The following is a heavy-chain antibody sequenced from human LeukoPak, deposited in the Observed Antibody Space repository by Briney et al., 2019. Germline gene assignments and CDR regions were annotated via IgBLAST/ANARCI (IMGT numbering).Heavy chain of an antibody. J-gene: IGHJ4*02. D-gene: IGHD3-10*01. CDR1: GYTLTELS. Sequence: ASVKVSCKVSGYTLTELSMHWVRQAPGKGLEWMGGFDPEDGETIYAQKFQGRVAMTEDTSTDTAYMELSSLRSEDTAVYYCHTLSRYGSGSLRGGWGQGTLVTVSS. V-gene: IGHV1-24*01. CDR3: HTLSRYGSGSLRGG. CDR2: FDPEDGET.